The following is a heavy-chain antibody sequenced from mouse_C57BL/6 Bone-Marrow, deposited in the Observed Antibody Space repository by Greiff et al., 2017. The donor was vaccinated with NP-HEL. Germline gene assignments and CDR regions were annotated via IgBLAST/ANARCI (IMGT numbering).Heavy chain of an antibody. CDR1: GYSIISGYY. D-gene: IGHD1-1*01. V-gene: IGHV3-6*01. CDR2: ISYDGSN. J-gene: IGHJ3*01. Sequence: VQLQQSGPGLVKPSQSLSLTCSVTGYSIISGYYRNWIRQFPGNKLEWMAYISYDGSNNYNPSLKNRISITRDISKNQFFLKLTSVTTEDTATYYCAREGGYYGSPFAYWGQGTLVTVSA. CDR3: AREGGYYGSPFAY.